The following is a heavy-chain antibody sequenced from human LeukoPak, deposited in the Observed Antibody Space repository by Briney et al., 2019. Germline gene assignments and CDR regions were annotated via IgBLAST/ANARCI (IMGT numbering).Heavy chain of an antibody. CDR3: AREAAVTGMFYFDS. CDR1: GFTFNTYS. Sequence: PGGSLRLSCAASGFTFNTYSMNWVRQAPGKGLEWVSSISSSSSYISYADSVKGRFTISRDNAKNSLYLQMNSLRAEDTAVYYCAREAAVTGMFYFDSWGQGTLVTVSS. J-gene: IGHJ4*02. V-gene: IGHV3-21*01. CDR2: ISSSSSYI. D-gene: IGHD6-19*01.